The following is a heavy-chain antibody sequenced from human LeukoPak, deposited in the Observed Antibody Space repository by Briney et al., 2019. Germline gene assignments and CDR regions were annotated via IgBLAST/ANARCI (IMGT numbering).Heavy chain of an antibody. D-gene: IGHD3-9*01. Sequence: ASVKVSCKTSGYTFTGYYMHWVRQDPGQGLEWMGWINPNSGGTSYAQKFQGRVTMTRDTSVSIAYMELSRLRSDDTAVYYCARMSDILTGHYPQWFHPWGQGTLVTVSS. CDR3: ARMSDILTGHYPQWFHP. V-gene: IGHV1-2*02. J-gene: IGHJ5*02. CDR1: GYTFTGYY. CDR2: INPNSGGT.